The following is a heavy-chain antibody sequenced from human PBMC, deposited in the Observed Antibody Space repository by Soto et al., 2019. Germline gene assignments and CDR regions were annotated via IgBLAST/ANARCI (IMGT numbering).Heavy chain of an antibody. J-gene: IGHJ4*02. CDR3: AIASVTRIRGEPPAH. D-gene: IGHD3-10*01. CDR2: ITGSGGST. V-gene: IGHV3-23*01. Sequence: GGSLRLSCTASGIIFSAFAVSWVRQAPGKGLEWVSGITGSGGSTNYADSVKGRFTIFRDNSKDTLYLQMHSLGVDDTAIYYCAIASVTRIRGEPPAHWGQGTLVTV. CDR1: GIIFSAFA.